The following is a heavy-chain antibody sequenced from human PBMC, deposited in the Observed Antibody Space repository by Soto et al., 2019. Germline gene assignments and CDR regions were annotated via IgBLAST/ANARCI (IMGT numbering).Heavy chain of an antibody. J-gene: IGHJ3*02. Sequence: ASETLSLTCTVSGGSISSYYWSWIRQPPGKGLEWIGYIYYSGSTNYNPSLKSRVTISVDTSKNQFSLKLSSVTAADTAVYYCARQDIVVVPASHRASDAFDIWGQGTMVTVSS. D-gene: IGHD2-2*01. CDR3: ARQDIVVVPASHRASDAFDI. CDR2: IYYSGST. V-gene: IGHV4-59*08. CDR1: GGSISSYY.